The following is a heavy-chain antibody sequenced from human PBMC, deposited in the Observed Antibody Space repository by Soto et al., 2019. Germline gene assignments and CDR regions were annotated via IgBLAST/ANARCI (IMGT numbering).Heavy chain of an antibody. CDR2: INQDGSEK. Sequence: EVPLVESGGGLVQPGGSLRLSCGASGFTLSTYWMSWVRQAPGKGLEWVANINQDGSEKYYVDSMKGRFTISRDNAKNSLSLQMNSLRAEDTAVYYCARQNTTVVSFDYWGQGTLVTVSS. J-gene: IGHJ4*02. D-gene: IGHD4-17*01. CDR3: ARQNTTVVSFDY. V-gene: IGHV3-7*01. CDR1: GFTLSTYW.